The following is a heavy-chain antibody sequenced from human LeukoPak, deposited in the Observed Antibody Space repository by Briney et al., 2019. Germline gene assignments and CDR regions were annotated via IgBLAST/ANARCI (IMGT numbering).Heavy chain of an antibody. CDR2: IIPIFGTA. V-gene: IGHV1-69*13. J-gene: IGHJ3*02. CDR3: ARHRLHRLYYDSGGYYHDAFDI. D-gene: IGHD3-22*01. CDR1: GGTFSSYA. Sequence: GASVKVSCKASGGTFSSYAISWVRQAPGQGLEWMGGIIPIFGTANYAQKFQGRVTITADESTGTAYMELRSLRSDDTAVYYCARHRLHRLYYDSGGYYHDAFDIWGQGTMVTVSS.